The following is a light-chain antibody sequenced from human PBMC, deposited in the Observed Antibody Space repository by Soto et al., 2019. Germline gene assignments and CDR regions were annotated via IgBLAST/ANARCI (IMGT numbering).Light chain of an antibody. CDR3: QQGYSRPRT. CDR2: AAS. J-gene: IGKJ1*01. CDR1: QSVRTN. V-gene: IGKV3-15*01. Sequence: EVVVTQSPATLSVSLGGRATLSCRASQSVRTNLAWYQQKPGQAPRLLIYAASTRATGIPARFSGSGSGTEFTLTITSLQSEDFATYFCQQGYSRPRTFGQGTKVEIK.